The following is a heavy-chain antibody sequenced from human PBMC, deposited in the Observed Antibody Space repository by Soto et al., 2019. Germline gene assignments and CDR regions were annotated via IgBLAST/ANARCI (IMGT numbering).Heavy chain of an antibody. D-gene: IGHD2-15*01. Sequence: SETLSLTCAVSGGSISSGGYSWSWIRQPPGKGLEWIGEINHSGSTNYNPSLKSRVTISVDTSKNQFSLKLSSVTAADTAVYYCARAAPRYCSRASCYSGRDYPGQGTLVTLP. V-gene: IGHV4-34*01. CDR1: GGSISSGGYS. J-gene: IGHJ4*02. CDR3: ARAAPRYCSRASCYSGRDY. CDR2: INHSGST.